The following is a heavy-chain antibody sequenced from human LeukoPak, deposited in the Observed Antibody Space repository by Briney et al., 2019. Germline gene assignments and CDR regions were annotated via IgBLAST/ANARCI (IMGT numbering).Heavy chain of an antibody. V-gene: IGHV4-4*02. CDR2: IYHTGST. Sequence: SETLSLTCTVSGGSISTNNWWSWVRQPPGKGPEWIGEIYHTGSTNYSPSLRSRVTMSIDKSNNQFSLNLNSVTAADTAVYYCAKSGDYLWDYWGQGTLVTVSS. CDR3: AKSGDYLWDY. J-gene: IGHJ4*02. D-gene: IGHD3-16*01. CDR1: GGSISTNNW.